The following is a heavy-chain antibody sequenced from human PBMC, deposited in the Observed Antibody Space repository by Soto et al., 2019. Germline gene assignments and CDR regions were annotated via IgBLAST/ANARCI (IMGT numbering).Heavy chain of an antibody. D-gene: IGHD3-16*01. CDR3: AKDLWGNNDAFDI. Sequence: PGGSLRLSCAASGFTLSNYGVHWVRQAPGKGLEWVAVISYDGSNKYYGDSVKGRFTISRDNSKNTLYLEMNSLRAEDTAVYYCAKDLWGNNDAFDIWGQGTMVTVSS. J-gene: IGHJ3*02. V-gene: IGHV3-30*18. CDR2: ISYDGSNK. CDR1: GFTLSNYG.